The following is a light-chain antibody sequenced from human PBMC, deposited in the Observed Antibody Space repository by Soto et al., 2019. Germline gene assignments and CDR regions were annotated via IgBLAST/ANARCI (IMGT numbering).Light chain of an antibody. V-gene: IGKV3-11*01. CDR2: DAS. Sequence: EIVMTHSPATLSVSPCERATLSCSASQSVSSNLAWYQQKPGRAPRLLIYDASNRATGIPAGFSGSGSGTDFTLTISSLEPEDVAVYYCQQRGNRPPWTFGQGTKVDNK. CDR1: QSVSSN. CDR3: QQRGNRPPWT. J-gene: IGKJ1*01.